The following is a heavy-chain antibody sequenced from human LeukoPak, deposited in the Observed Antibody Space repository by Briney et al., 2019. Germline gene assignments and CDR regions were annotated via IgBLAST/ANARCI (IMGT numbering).Heavy chain of an antibody. Sequence: PGGSLRHSCAASGFTFSSYVMSWVRQAPGKGLEWVANIKQDGSEKYYVDSVKGRFTISRDNAKNSLYLQMNSLRAEDTAVYYCAREFLWFGDPTPYGMDVWGQGTTVTVSS. CDR1: GFTFSSYV. V-gene: IGHV3-7*01. CDR2: IKQDGSEK. D-gene: IGHD3-10*01. J-gene: IGHJ6*02. CDR3: AREFLWFGDPTPYGMDV.